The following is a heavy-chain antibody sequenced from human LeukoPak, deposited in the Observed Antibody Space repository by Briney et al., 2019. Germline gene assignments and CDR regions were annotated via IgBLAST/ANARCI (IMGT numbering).Heavy chain of an antibody. V-gene: IGHV4-61*01. J-gene: IGHJ4*02. CDR3: ARAPRGVRGRFDY. CDR2: VFSTGST. CDR1: LASISRRNYY. D-gene: IGHD3-10*01. Sequence: SETLSLTCTGSLASISRRNYYWTRVRPPPGKELVWIGYVFSTGSTNYNPYPVRRVSISINTSGNQYSLNVNSGTAADTAVYYCARAPRGVRGRFDYCVRGAEVTVS.